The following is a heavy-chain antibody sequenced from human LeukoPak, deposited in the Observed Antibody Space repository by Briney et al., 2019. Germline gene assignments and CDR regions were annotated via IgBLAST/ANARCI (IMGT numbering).Heavy chain of an antibody. J-gene: IGHJ5*02. CDR1: GGSFSGHY. CDR3: ARSGYCSSTSCYVGWFDP. Sequence: PSETLSLTCAVSGGSFSGHYWNWIRQPPGKGLEWIGEINHGGSTNYNPSLKSRVTISVDTSQNQFSLRLSSVTAADTAVYYCARSGYCSSTSCYVGWFDPWGQGTLVTVSS. D-gene: IGHD2-2*03. V-gene: IGHV4-34*01. CDR2: INHGGST.